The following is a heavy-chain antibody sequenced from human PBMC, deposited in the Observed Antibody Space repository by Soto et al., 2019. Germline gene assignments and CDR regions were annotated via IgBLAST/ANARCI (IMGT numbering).Heavy chain of an antibody. D-gene: IGHD6-13*01. CDR3: ASPDSTIAAAYDYYYGMDV. J-gene: IGHJ6*02. CDR2: ISYDGSNK. CDR1: GFTFSSYA. V-gene: IGHV3-30-3*01. Sequence: GGSLRLSCAASGFTFSSYAMHWVRQAPGKGLEWVALISYDGSNKYYADSVKGRFTISRDNSKNTLYLQMNSLRAEDTAVYYCASPDSTIAAAYDYYYGMDVWGQGTSVTVSS.